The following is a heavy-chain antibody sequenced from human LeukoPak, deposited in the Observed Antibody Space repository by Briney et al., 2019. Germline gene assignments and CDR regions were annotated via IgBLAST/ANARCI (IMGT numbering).Heavy chain of an antibody. Sequence: SGGSLRLSCAASGFTFSSYGMHWVRQAPGKGLEWVAFIRYDGDNKFYADSVKGRFTISRDNSKNTLYLQMNSLRAEDTAVYYCSRAGGGYSYGYYMDVWGKGTTVSIS. CDR2: IRYDGDNK. D-gene: IGHD5-18*01. CDR3: SRAGGGYSYGYYMDV. V-gene: IGHV3-30*02. J-gene: IGHJ6*03. CDR1: GFTFSSYG.